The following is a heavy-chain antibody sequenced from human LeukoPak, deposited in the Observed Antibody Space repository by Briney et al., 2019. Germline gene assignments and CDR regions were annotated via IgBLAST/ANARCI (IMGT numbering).Heavy chain of an antibody. CDR2: ISGSGGST. D-gene: IGHD3-9*01. J-gene: IGHJ4*02. CDR3: AKVAGDILTGYYNDLGY. CDR1: GFTFSSYA. Sequence: PGGSLRLSCAASGFTFSSYAMSWVRQAPGKGLEWVPAISGSGGSTYYADSVKGRFTISRDNSKNTLYLQMNSLRAEDTAVYYCAKVAGDILTGYYNDLGYWGQGTLVTVSS. V-gene: IGHV3-23*01.